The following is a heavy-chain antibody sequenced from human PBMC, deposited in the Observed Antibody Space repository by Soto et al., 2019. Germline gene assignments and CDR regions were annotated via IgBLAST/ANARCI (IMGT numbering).Heavy chain of an antibody. V-gene: IGHV3-74*01. CDR3: ARVSSGWSLRALYYFDY. D-gene: IGHD6-19*01. Sequence: PGGSLRLSCAASGFTFSSYWMHWVRQAPGKGLVWVSRINSDGSSTSYADSVKGRFTISRDNAKNTLYLQMNSLRAEDTAVYYCARVSSGWSLRALYYFDYWGQGTLVTVSS. J-gene: IGHJ4*02. CDR1: GFTFSSYW. CDR2: INSDGSST.